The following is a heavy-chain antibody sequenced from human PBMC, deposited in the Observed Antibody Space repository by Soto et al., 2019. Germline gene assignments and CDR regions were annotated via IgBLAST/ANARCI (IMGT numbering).Heavy chain of an antibody. CDR1: GYTLTELA. D-gene: IGHD6-6*01. CDR3: ATGHSSSPFDY. V-gene: IGHV1-24*01. J-gene: IGHJ4*02. Sequence: ASGKVSCKVSGYTLTELAMHWVRQAPGKGLEWMGGFDPEDGETIYAQKFQGRVTMTEDASTDTAYMELSSLRSEDTAVYYCATGHSSSPFDYWGQGTLVTVSS. CDR2: FDPEDGET.